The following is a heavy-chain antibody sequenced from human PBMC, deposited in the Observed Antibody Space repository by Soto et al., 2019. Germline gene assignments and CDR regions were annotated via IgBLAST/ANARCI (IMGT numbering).Heavy chain of an antibody. CDR2: LSSSSITI. J-gene: IGHJ3*01. CDR1: GFTFNNYG. V-gene: IGHV3-48*02. D-gene: IGHD3-22*01. Sequence: EVQLVESGGGLVQPGGSLTLSCAASGFTFNNYGMNWVRQAPGKGLEWISFLSSSSITIFYADSVKGRFTISRDHAKNALYLQMSNLKDNDTAIYYCARGSFDSVGNYRKPHAFDVWGQGTMVTVSS. CDR3: ARGSFDSVGNYRKPHAFDV.